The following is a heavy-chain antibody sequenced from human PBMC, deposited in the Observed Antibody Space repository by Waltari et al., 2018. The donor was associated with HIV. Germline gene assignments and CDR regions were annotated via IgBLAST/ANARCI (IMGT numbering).Heavy chain of an antibody. V-gene: IGHV1-2*06. CDR1: GYTFTGYY. D-gene: IGHD3-9*01. Sequence: QVQLVQSGAEVKRPGASVKVSCKASGYTFTGYYIQWMRQAPGQGLDWMGRINPKSGGATDAQKLQGRVTMTSDTSFGTAYMERRSLRSDDTAVYYCAGMYYAFLTGYLNWFDPWGQGTLVTVSS. J-gene: IGHJ5*02. CDR2: INPKSGGA. CDR3: AGMYYAFLTGYLNWFDP.